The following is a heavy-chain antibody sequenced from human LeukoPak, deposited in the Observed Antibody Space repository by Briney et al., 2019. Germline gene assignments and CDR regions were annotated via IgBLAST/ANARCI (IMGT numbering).Heavy chain of an antibody. V-gene: IGHV1-18*01. Sequence: GASVKVSCKASGYTFTSYGISWVRQAPGQGLEWMGWISAYNGNTNYAQKFQGRVTMTTDTSTSTAYMELRSLRSDDTAVYYCARELKMGYSSSYWFDPWGQGTLVTVSS. J-gene: IGHJ5*02. CDR3: ARELKMGYSSSYWFDP. CDR1: GYTFTSYG. CDR2: ISAYNGNT. D-gene: IGHD6-13*01.